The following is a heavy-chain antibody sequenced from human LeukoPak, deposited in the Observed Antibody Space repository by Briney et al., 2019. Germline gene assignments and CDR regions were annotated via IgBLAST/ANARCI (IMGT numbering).Heavy chain of an antibody. Sequence: GGSLRLSCAASGFTFSSYWMSWVRQAPGKGLEWVANIKQDGSEKYYVDSVKGRFTISRDNAKSSLYLQMNSLRAEDTAVYYCARARSLLTSYYMDHWGQGILVSVSS. CDR1: GFTFSSYW. V-gene: IGHV3-7*01. CDR2: IKQDGSEK. J-gene: IGHJ4*02. CDR3: ARARSLLTSYYMDH. D-gene: IGHD3-9*01.